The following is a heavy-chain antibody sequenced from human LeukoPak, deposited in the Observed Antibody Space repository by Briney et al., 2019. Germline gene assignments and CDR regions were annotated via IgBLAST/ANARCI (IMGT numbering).Heavy chain of an antibody. V-gene: IGHV4-59*08. CDR1: GGSISSYY. D-gene: IGHD3-10*01. Sequence: SETLSLTCTVSGGSISSYYWSWIRQPPGKGLEWIGYIDYSGSTNYNPSLKSRVTISVDTSKNQFSLKLKLSSVTAADTAVYYCASTDPTMVRGVIGGFDIWGQGTMVTVSS. CDR3: ASTDPTMVRGVIGGFDI. CDR2: IDYSGST. J-gene: IGHJ3*02.